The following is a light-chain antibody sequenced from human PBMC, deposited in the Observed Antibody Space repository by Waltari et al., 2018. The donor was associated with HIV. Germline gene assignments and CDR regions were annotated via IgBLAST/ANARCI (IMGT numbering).Light chain of an antibody. J-gene: IGLJ1*01. CDR2: DVS. CDR1: SSDLGAYNY. Sequence: SALTQPASVSGSPGQSITISCTGTSSDLGAYNYVTWYQQYPGKAPKLMMYDVSNRPSGVSTRFSGSKSGNTASLTISGLQAEDEADYYCSSYTVPGTLFGTGTRVTVL. V-gene: IGLV2-14*01. CDR3: SSYTVPGTL.